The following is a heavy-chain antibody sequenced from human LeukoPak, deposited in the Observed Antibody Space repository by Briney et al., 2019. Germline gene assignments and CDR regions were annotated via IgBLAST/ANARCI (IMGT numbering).Heavy chain of an antibody. V-gene: IGHV3-23*01. CDR1: GFTFSSYA. CDR3: AKWGADSSGYYYAHPFDY. Sequence: GGSLRLSCAASGFTFSSYAMSWVRQAPGKGLEWVSAISGSGGSTYYADSVKGRFTISRDNSKNTLYLQMNSLRAEDTAVYYCAKWGADSSGYYYAHPFDYWGQGTLVTISS. J-gene: IGHJ4*02. D-gene: IGHD3-22*01. CDR2: ISGSGGST.